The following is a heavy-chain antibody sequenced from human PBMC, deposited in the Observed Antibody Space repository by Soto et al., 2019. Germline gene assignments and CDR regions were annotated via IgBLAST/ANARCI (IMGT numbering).Heavy chain of an antibody. V-gene: IGHV4-39*01. D-gene: IGHD2-21*02. CDR3: ARQRTTVVTQAYFDH. J-gene: IGHJ4*02. CDR1: GESISSSSYY. Sequence: SETRSLPWIVAGESISSSSYYWGWIRQPPGKALEWIGSIYYSGRTYYNPSFKCRVPISIDTSKNQFSLKLSPVTATDTAVYYCARQRTTVVTQAYFDHWGQGALDTVSS. CDR2: IYYSGRT.